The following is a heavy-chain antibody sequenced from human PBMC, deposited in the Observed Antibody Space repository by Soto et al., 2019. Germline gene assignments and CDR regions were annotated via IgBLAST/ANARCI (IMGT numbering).Heavy chain of an antibody. D-gene: IGHD2-15*01. CDR3: ARVLPRYCSGGSCYSAFYYFDY. J-gene: IGHJ4*02. CDR2: IYYSGST. V-gene: IGHV4-59*01. CDR1: GGYISSYY. Sequence: SETLSLTCTVSGGYISSYYWSWIRQPPGKGLEWIGYIYYSGSTNYNPSLKSRVTISVDTSKNQFSLKLSSVTAADTAVYYCARVLPRYCSGGSCYSAFYYFDYWGQGTLVTVSS.